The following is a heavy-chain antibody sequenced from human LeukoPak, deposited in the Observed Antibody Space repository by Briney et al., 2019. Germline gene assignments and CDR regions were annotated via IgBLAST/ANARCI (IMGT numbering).Heavy chain of an antibody. CDR1: GYTFTSYD. CDR2: MNPNSGNT. Sequence: ASVKVSCRASGYTFTSYDINWVRQATGQGLEWMGWMNPNSGNTGYAQKFQGRVTMTRNTSISTAYMELSSLRSEDTAVYYCASGTLDYMEFRFDPWGQGTLVTVSS. CDR3: ASGTLDYMEFRFDP. D-gene: IGHD4-11*01. V-gene: IGHV1-8*01. J-gene: IGHJ5*02.